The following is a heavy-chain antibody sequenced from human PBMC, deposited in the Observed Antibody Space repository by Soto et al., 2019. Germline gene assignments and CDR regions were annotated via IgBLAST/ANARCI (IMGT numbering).Heavy chain of an antibody. CDR2: INHSGST. CDR1: GGSFSGYC. CDR3: ARGRESSSWSHYYNYGMDV. D-gene: IGHD6-13*01. Sequence: SETLSLTCAVYGGSFSGYCWSWIRQPPGKGLEWIGEINHSGSTNYNPSLKSRVTISVDTSKNQFSLKLSSVTAADTAVYYCARGRESSSWSHYYNYGMDVWGQGATVTVSS. V-gene: IGHV4-34*01. J-gene: IGHJ6*02.